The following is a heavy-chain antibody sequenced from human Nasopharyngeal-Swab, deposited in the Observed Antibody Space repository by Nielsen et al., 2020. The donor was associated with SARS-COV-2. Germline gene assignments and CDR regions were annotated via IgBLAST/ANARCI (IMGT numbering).Heavy chain of an antibody. CDR2: INPSGGST. D-gene: IGHD6-13*01. CDR3: ARDRYLIPSAAGKDY. Sequence: ASSMITCYASGYIFTSYYMHWLRQAPRQGLEWMGIINPSGGSTSYAQKFQGRVTMTRDTSTSTVYMELSSLRSEDTAVYYCARDRYLIPSAAGKDYWGQGTLGTVSS. J-gene: IGHJ4*02. CDR1: GYIFTSYY. V-gene: IGHV1-46*01.